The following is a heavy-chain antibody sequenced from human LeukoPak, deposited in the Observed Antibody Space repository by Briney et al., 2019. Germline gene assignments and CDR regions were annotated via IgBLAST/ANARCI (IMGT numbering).Heavy chain of an antibody. V-gene: IGHV4-59*01. Sequence: AETLSLTCTVSGCSISSYYWSWVRQPPGKGLEWMGYINYSGSTNYNPSLKSRVNISVGTSKNLFSLKLSYVPAADTAVYYCARAHLNSYYYDSSGYYSDAFDIWGQGTMLTVSS. CDR2: INYSGST. J-gene: IGHJ3*02. CDR1: GCSISSYY. D-gene: IGHD3-22*01. CDR3: ARAHLNSYYYDSSGYYSDAFDI.